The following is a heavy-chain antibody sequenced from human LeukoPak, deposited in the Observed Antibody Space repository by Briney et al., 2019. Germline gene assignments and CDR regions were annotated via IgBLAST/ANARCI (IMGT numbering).Heavy chain of an antibody. D-gene: IGHD6-13*01. CDR1: GGSISSYY. V-gene: IGHV4-59*04. J-gene: IGHJ4*02. CDR3: ATSPGIAAAVDY. CDR2: IYYSGST. Sequence: KPSETLSLTCTVSGGSISSYYWSWIRQPPGKGLEWIGYIYYSGSTYYNPSLKSRVTISVDTSKNQFSLKLSSVTAADTAVYYCATSPGIAAAVDYWGQGTLVTVSS.